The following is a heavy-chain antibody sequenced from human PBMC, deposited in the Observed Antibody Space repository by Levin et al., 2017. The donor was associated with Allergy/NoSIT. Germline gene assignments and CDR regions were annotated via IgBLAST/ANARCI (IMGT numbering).Heavy chain of an antibody. CDR3: AKSGLGGVTSYFDY. CDR1: GFTFDDYA. CDR2: ISWNSGSI. V-gene: IGHV3-9*01. Sequence: GGSLRLSCAASGFTFDDYAMHWVRQAPGKGLEWVSGISWNSGSIGYADSVKGRFTISRDNAKNSLYLQMNSLRAEDTALYYCAKSGLGGVTSYFDYWGQGTLVTVSS. D-gene: IGHD3-16*01. J-gene: IGHJ4*02.